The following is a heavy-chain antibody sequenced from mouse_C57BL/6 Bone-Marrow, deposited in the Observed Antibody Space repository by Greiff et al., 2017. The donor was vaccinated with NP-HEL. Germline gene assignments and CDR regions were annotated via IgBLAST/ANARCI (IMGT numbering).Heavy chain of an antibody. V-gene: IGHV7-1*01. J-gene: IGHJ1*03. Sequence: EVKLMESGGGLVQSGRSLRLSCATSGFTFSDFYMEWVRQAPGKGLEWIAASRNKANDYTTEYSASVKGRFIVSRDTSQSILYLQMNALRAEDTAIYYCARAYYGSSYNWYFDVWGTGTTVTVSS. D-gene: IGHD1-1*01. CDR1: GFTFSDFY. CDR2: SRNKANDYTT. CDR3: ARAYYGSSYNWYFDV.